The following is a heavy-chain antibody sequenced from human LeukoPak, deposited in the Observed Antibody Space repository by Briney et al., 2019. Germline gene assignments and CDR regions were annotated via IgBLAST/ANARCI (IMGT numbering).Heavy chain of an antibody. J-gene: IGHJ4*02. CDR2: IRGCGGST. CDR3: AKDVGGSFGELFQGIFDY. CDR1: GLTFSSYA. Sequence: PGGSLRPSCGASGLTFSSYAVIWVRRAPRKGRESGSAIRGCGGSTYSADSVRGRLTISRDQSKSTLYLQMNSLRAEDTAVYYSAKDVGGSFGELFQGIFDYWGQGTLVTVSS. V-gene: IGHV3-23*01. D-gene: IGHD3-10*01.